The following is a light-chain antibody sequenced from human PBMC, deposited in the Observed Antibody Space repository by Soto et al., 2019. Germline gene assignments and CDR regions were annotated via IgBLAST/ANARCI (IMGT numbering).Light chain of an antibody. Sequence: QSVLTQPASVSGSPGQSITISCTGTSSDVGGYNYVSWYQHHPGKAPKLIMYDVSNRPSGVSNRFSASKSDNTASLTISGLQAEDEADYYCSSYSTNSPVLLGGGTKLTVL. J-gene: IGLJ2*01. CDR3: SSYSTNSPVL. CDR1: SSDVGGYNY. CDR2: DVS. V-gene: IGLV2-14*03.